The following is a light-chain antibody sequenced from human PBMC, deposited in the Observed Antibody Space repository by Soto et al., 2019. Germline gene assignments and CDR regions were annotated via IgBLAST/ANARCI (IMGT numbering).Light chain of an antibody. V-gene: IGLV4-60*03. CDR2: IERSGRY. CDR3: DTWDSNTLPWV. Sequence: QPLRSQAWASSSLLGWSVELTCTLSSGHSTYIISWHQQQPGKSPRYLMRIERSGRYNRGSGVPARFSGSSSGADRYLTVSDFQSEDDADYYCDTWDSNTLPWVFGGGTQLTV. CDR1: SGHSTYI. J-gene: IGLJ3*02.